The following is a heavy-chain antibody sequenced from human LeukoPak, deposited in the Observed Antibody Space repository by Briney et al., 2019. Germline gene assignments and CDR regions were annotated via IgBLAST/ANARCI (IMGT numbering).Heavy chain of an antibody. D-gene: IGHD3-22*01. CDR2: ISSSSSYI. V-gene: IGHV3-21*01. J-gene: IGHJ4*02. CDR3: ARGWDSSASGFDY. CDR1: GFTFSSYS. Sequence: GGSLRLSCAASGFTFSSYSMNWVRQAPGKGLEWVSSISSSSSYIYYADSVKGRFTISRDNAKNSLYLQMNSLRAEDTAVYYCARGWDSSASGFDYWGQGTLVTVSS.